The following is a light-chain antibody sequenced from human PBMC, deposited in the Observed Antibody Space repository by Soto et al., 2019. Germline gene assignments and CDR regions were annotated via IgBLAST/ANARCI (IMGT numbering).Light chain of an antibody. CDR1: SSDVGTYNL. Sequence: QSALTQPASVSGSPGQSITISCTGTSSDVGTYNLVSWYQHHPGKAPKLMIYEGSKRPSGVSNRFSGSKSGNTDSLTISGRQAEDEAEYYCCSYAGSRTYVFGTGTKLTVL. V-gene: IGLV2-23*01. CDR2: EGS. J-gene: IGLJ1*01. CDR3: CSYAGSRTYV.